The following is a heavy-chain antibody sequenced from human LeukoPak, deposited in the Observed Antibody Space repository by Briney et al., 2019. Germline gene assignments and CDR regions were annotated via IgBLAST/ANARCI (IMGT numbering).Heavy chain of an antibody. V-gene: IGHV4-59*01. Sequence: KPSETLSLTCTVSGGSISSYYWSCIRQPPGKGLEWIGYIYYSGSTNYNPSLKSRVTISVDTSKNQFSLKLSSVTAADTAVYYCARQLGYYFDYWGQGTLVTVSS. D-gene: IGHD1-1*01. J-gene: IGHJ4*02. CDR3: ARQLGYYFDY. CDR1: GGSISSYY. CDR2: IYYSGST.